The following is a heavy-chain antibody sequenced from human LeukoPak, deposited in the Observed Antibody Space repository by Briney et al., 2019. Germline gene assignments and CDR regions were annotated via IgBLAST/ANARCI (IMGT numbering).Heavy chain of an antibody. Sequence: GASVNVSCKASGYTFTDYYLHWVRQAPGQGLEWMGWMNPNNGGKNYAQKFQDRVTMTRDTSINTAYMELSRLTSDDTAVYYCARDPSHYYYTDVWGIGTTVTVSS. CDR1: GYTFTDYY. CDR3: ARDPSHYYYTDV. V-gene: IGHV1-2*02. CDR2: MNPNNGGK. J-gene: IGHJ6*03.